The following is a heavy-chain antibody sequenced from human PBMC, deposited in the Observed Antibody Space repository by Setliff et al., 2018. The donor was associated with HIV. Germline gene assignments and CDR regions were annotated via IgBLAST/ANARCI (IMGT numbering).Heavy chain of an antibody. D-gene: IGHD1-26*01. CDR1: GFTFSTYW. CDR2: IKQDGSEE. CDR3: ARPTNIDTLYYGSQTFYMYYYGLDV. V-gene: IGHV3-7*01. Sequence: GGSLRLSCAASGFTFSTYWMIWVRQAPGKGLEWVAKIKQDGSEEYYVDSVKGRFTISRDNAKNSVYLQMNSLRVEDTAMYFCARPTNIDTLYYGSQTFYMYYYGLDVWGQGTTVTASS. J-gene: IGHJ6*02.